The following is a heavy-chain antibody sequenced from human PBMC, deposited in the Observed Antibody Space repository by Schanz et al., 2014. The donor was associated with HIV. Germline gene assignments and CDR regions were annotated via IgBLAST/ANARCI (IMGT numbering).Heavy chain of an antibody. Sequence: EVPLVETGGGLIQPGGSLRLSCAVSGFTFRQYGMSWVRQVPGNGLLWVSRMNNDVSSRLYADSVKGRFTISRDNAKNTLYLQMNSLRDEDTAVYYCARRSSDGGYYDNWGQGTLVTVSS. CDR2: MNNDVSSR. J-gene: IGHJ4*02. CDR3: ARRSSDGGYYDN. D-gene: IGHD2-15*01. V-gene: IGHV3-74*02. CDR1: GFTFRQYG.